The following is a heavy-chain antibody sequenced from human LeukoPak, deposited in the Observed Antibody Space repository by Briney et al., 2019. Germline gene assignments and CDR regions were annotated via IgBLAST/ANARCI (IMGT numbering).Heavy chain of an antibody. CDR1: GGTFSSYT. Sequence: SVKVSCKASGGTFSSYTISWVRQAPGQGLEWMGRIIPILGIANYAQKFQGRVTITAGKSTSTAYMELSSLRSEDTAVYYCARDYCSSTSCLQWFDPWGQGTLVTVSS. CDR2: IIPILGIA. D-gene: IGHD2-2*01. J-gene: IGHJ5*02. CDR3: ARDYCSSTSCLQWFDP. V-gene: IGHV1-69*04.